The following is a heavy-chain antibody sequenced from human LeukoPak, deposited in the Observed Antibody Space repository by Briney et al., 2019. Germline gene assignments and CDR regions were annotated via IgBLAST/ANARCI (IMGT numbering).Heavy chain of an antibody. J-gene: IGHJ4*02. CDR3: AREGGPYRPLDY. V-gene: IGHV4-4*07. CDR2: LSPSGST. CDR1: GGSMSSAY. Sequence: ASETLSLTCTVSGGSMSSAYWSWIRQPAGKGLEWIGRLSPSGSTNYNPSLKSRVTMSADTSKNQFSLKLTSVTAADTAVYYCAREGGPYRPLDYSGQGTLVTVAS.